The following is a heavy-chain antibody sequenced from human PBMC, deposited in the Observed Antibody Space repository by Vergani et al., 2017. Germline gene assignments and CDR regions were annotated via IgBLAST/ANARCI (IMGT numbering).Heavy chain of an antibody. V-gene: IGHV3-30*02. Sequence: QVQLVESGGGVVQPGGSLRLSCAASGFTFSSYGMHWVRQAPGKGLEWVAFIRYDGSNKYYADSVKGRFTISRDNAEISLYLQLNSLRDEDTAVYYCARGDQSYDDFRSGLPTYFMDVWGKGTTVTVSS. D-gene: IGHD3-3*01. J-gene: IGHJ6*03. CDR3: ARGDQSYDDFRSGLPTYFMDV. CDR1: GFTFSSYG. CDR2: IRYDGSNK.